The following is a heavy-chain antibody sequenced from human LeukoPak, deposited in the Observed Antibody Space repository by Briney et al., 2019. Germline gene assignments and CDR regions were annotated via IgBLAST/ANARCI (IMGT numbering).Heavy chain of an antibody. V-gene: IGHV4-4*07. CDR3: ARDKGLGGSYYKPNWFDP. D-gene: IGHD1-26*01. CDR2: IYTSGST. Sequence: SETLSLTCTVSGGSISSYYWSWIRQPAGKGLEWIGRIYTSGSTNYNPSLKSRVTISVDTSKNQFSLKLSSVTAADTALYYCARDKGLGGSYYKPNWFDPWGQGTLVTVSS. J-gene: IGHJ5*02. CDR1: GGSISSYY.